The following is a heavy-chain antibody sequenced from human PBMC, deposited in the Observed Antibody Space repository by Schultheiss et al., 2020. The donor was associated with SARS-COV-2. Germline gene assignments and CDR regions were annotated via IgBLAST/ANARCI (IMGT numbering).Heavy chain of an antibody. D-gene: IGHD6-19*01. Sequence: SETLSLTCTVSGGSISSYYWSWIRQPAGKGLEWIGRIYTSGSTNYNPSLKSRVTMSVDTSKNQFSLKLSSVTAADTAVYYCARGPAHGWGYYYYYMDVWGKGTTVTVSS. V-gene: IGHV4-4*07. J-gene: IGHJ6*03. CDR1: GGSISSYY. CDR3: ARGPAHGWGYYYYYMDV. CDR2: IYTSGST.